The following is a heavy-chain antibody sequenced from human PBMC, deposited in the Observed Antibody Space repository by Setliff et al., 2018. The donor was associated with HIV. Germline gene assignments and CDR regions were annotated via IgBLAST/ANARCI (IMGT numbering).Heavy chain of an antibody. D-gene: IGHD2-15*01. Sequence: SAKVSCKASGGTFSAYAVNWVRQAPGQGLEWMGRIISILGTPNYSHKFQGRVTITADKSTTTTYMELSSLRSDDTAIYYCARDFHVLGYCSADSCPYDASDVWGQATMVTVSS. J-gene: IGHJ3*01. CDR3: ARDFHVLGYCSADSCPYDASDV. V-gene: IGHV1-69*04. CDR1: GGTFSAYA. CDR2: IISILGTP.